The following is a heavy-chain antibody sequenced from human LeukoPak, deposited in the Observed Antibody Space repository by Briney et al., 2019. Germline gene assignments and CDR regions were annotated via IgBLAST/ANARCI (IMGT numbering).Heavy chain of an antibody. J-gene: IGHJ4*02. Sequence: ASVKVSCKASGYTFTSYDINWVRQATGQGLEWMGWMNPNSGNTGYAQKFQGRVTMTRNTSISTAYMELSSLRSEDTTVYYCARAGYNFGDYYFDYWGQGTLVTVSS. CDR3: ARAGYNFGDYYFDY. D-gene: IGHD5-24*01. CDR2: MNPNSGNT. CDR1: GYTFTSYD. V-gene: IGHV1-8*01.